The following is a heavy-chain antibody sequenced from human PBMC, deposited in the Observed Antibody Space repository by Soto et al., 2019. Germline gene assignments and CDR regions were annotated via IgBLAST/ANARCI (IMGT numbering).Heavy chain of an antibody. Sequence: SETLSLTCTVSGGSISSYYWSWIRQPPGKGLEWIGYIYYSGSTNYNPSLKSRVTISVDTSKNQFSLKLSSVTAADTAVYYCAIWSFPGYCSGGSCYSSYDAFDIWGQGTMVTVSS. D-gene: IGHD2-15*01. V-gene: IGHV4-59*01. CDR3: AIWSFPGYCSGGSCYSSYDAFDI. J-gene: IGHJ3*02. CDR1: GGSISSYY. CDR2: IYYSGST.